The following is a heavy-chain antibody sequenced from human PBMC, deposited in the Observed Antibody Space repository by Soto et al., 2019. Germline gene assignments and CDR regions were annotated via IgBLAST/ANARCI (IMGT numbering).Heavy chain of an antibody. D-gene: IGHD2-21*01. CDR2: MLYSGLA. V-gene: IGHV4-59*13. J-gene: IGHJ4*02. CDR1: GDSITNNF. Sequence: SETLSLTCIVSGDSITNNFWTWIRQPPGRGLEWIGLMLYSGLASYSPSLKSRATMLIDTSKNHFSLELTSVAAAGMDVYYCGRGRDDNGDRYCGHLVDSWGQGTRVTVAS. CDR3: GRGRDDNGDRYCGHLVDS.